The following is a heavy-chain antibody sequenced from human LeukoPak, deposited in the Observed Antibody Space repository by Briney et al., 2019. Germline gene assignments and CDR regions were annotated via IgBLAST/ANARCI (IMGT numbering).Heavy chain of an antibody. CDR3: TTLGTYYYDNSGYSRD. J-gene: IGHJ4*02. Sequence: GGSLRLSCAASGFTFNNAWMSWVRQAPGKGLEWVGRIKSKTDGGTTDYAAPVKGRFTISRDDSKNTLYLQMNSLKTEDTAVYYCTTLGTYYYDNSGYSRDWGQGTLVTVSS. V-gene: IGHV3-15*01. D-gene: IGHD3-22*01. CDR2: IKSKTDGGTT. CDR1: GFTFNNAW.